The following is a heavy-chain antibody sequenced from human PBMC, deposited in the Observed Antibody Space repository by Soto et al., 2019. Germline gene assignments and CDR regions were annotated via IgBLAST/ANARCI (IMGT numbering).Heavy chain of an antibody. J-gene: IGHJ6*02. CDR2: ISYDGSNK. CDR1: GFTVSSNY. CDR3: AKRGHERGNYDFWSGYYGMDV. D-gene: IGHD3-3*01. Sequence: GGSLRLSCAASGFTVSSNYMSWVRQAPGKGLEWVAVISYDGSNKYYADSVKGRFTISRDNSKNTLYLQMNSLRAEDTAVCYCAKRGHERGNYDFWSGYYGMDVWGQGTTVTVSS. V-gene: IGHV3-30*18.